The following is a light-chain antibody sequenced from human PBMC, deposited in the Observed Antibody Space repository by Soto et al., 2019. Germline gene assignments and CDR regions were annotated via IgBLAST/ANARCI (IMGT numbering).Light chain of an antibody. Sequence: EIALTQSQATLSLSPGERATLSCRASHSISSYLAWYQQKPGQAPRLHIYDTSNRATGIPARFSGSGSGTDFTLTISSLEPEDSAVYYSQQRSNWPWTFGGGTMVEIK. J-gene: IGKJ4*01. V-gene: IGKV3-11*01. CDR1: HSISSY. CDR2: DTS. CDR3: QQRSNWPWT.